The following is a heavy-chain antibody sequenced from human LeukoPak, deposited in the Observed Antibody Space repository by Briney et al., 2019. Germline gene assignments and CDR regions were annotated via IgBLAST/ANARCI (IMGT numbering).Heavy chain of an antibody. CDR1: GGSISSGGYS. V-gene: IGHV4-30-2*01. J-gene: IGHJ4*02. D-gene: IGHD3-9*01. Sequence: SQTLSLTCAVSGGSISSGGYSWSWIRQPPGKGLEWIGYIYHSGSTYYNPSLKSRVTISVDRFKNQFSLKLSSVTAADTAVYYCARGGLGPDYWGQGTLVTVSS. CDR3: ARGGLGPDY. CDR2: IYHSGST.